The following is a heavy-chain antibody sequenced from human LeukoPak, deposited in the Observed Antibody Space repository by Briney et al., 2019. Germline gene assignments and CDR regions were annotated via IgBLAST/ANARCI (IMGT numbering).Heavy chain of an antibody. Sequence: GGSLRLSCAVSGFTFNYYDMHWVRQAPGKRLEWVSAIRTTGDTHYPDSVKGRFAMSREDAKNSVHLQMNTLRAGDTAVYYCARGVSYYYDNSGHPGWYFDLWGRGTLVTVSS. J-gene: IGHJ2*01. V-gene: IGHV3-13*01. CDR1: GFTFNYYD. CDR3: ARGVSYYYDNSGHPGWYFDL. D-gene: IGHD3-22*01. CDR2: IRTTGDT.